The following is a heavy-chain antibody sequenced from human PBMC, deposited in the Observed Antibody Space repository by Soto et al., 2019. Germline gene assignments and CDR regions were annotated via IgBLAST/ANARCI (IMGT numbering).Heavy chain of an antibody. Sequence: QVQLVESGGGVVQPGRSLRLSCAASGFTFSSYGMHWVRQAPGKGLEWVAVISYDGSNKYYADSVKGRFTISRDNSKKTLYLQMNSLRAEDTAVYYCAKDSCRGGSCYSDFDYWGQGTLVTVSS. J-gene: IGHJ4*02. CDR3: AKDSCRGGSCYSDFDY. D-gene: IGHD2-15*01. V-gene: IGHV3-30*18. CDR1: GFTFSSYG. CDR2: ISYDGSNK.